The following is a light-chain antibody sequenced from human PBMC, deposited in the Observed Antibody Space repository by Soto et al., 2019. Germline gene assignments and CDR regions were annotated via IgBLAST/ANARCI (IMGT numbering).Light chain of an antibody. CDR2: AAS. J-gene: IGKJ2*03. V-gene: IGKV1-39*01. CDR3: KQTYDTSMYG. Sequence: DIQMTQSPSSLSASVGDRVTITCRASQSISSYLNWYQQKPGKAPNLLIYAASSLHSGVPSRFSACGSGTDFTLTISSLQPEDFATYYCKQTYDTSMYGFGQGTKLEIK. CDR1: QSISSY.